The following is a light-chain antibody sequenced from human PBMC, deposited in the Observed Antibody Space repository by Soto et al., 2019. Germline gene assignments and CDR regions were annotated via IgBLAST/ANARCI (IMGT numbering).Light chain of an antibody. Sequence: QSLLSQPPSASATPGERFTISCSGSNSNIGSNTVNWYQQLPGTAPKLLIYYDNLRPSGVPDRISGSKSGTSASLAISGLQSDDDADYSCAAWDDSLNGRVFGTGTKVTVL. V-gene: IGLV1-44*01. CDR3: AAWDDSLNGRV. J-gene: IGLJ1*01. CDR2: YDN. CDR1: NSNIGSNT.